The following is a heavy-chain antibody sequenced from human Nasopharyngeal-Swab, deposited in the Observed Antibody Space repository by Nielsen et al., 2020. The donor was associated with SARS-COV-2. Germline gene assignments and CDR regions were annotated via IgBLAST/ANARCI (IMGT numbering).Heavy chain of an antibody. CDR2: IRSKANSYAT. Sequence: GESLKISCAASGFTFSSYWMHWVRQASGKGLEWVGRIRSKANSYATAYAASVKGRFTISRDDSKNTAYLQMNSLKTEDTAVYYCTRRGYNWNYVYYYGMDVWGQGTTVTVSS. J-gene: IGHJ6*02. CDR3: TRRGYNWNYVYYYGMDV. CDR1: GFTFSSYW. V-gene: IGHV3-73*01. D-gene: IGHD1-7*01.